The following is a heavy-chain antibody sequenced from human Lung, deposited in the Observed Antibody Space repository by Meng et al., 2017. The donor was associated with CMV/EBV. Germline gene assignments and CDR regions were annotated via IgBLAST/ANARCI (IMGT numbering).Heavy chain of an antibody. CDR1: GGSISRCDYY. CDR3: ASDRTTGRYFDP. Sequence: QVQLQESGPGLVKPSQTLSLTCTGSGGSISRCDYYWSWIRQPPGKGLEWIGYIYYSGSTYYNPSLKSRVTISVATSKNQFSLKLSSVTAADTAVYYCASDRTTGRYFDPWGQGTLVTVSS. CDR2: IYYSGST. V-gene: IGHV4-30-4*01. D-gene: IGHD4-11*01. J-gene: IGHJ5*02.